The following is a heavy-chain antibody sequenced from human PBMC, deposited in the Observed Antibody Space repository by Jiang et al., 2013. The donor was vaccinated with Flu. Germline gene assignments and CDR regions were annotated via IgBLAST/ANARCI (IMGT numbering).Heavy chain of an antibody. CDR3: AADGPNKYFGPPPLDY. V-gene: IGHV1-58*02. CDR1: GFTFTSSA. J-gene: IGHJ4*02. Sequence: SGAEVKKPGTSVKVSCKASGFTFTSSAMQWVRQARGQRLEWIGWIVVGSGNTNYAQKFQERVTITRDMSTSTAYMELSSLRSEDTAVYYCAADGPNKYFGPPPLDYWGQGTLVTVSS. CDR2: IVVGSGNT. D-gene: IGHD2/OR15-2a*01.